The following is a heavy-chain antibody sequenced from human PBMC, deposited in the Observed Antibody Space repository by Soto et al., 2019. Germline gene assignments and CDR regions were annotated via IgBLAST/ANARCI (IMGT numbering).Heavy chain of an antibody. CDR1: GFTFGDYA. V-gene: IGHV3-49*03. D-gene: IGHD3-10*01. CDR2: IRSKAYGGTT. Sequence: GGSLRLSCTASGFTFGDYAMSWFRQAPGKGLEWVGFIRSKAYGGTTEYAASVKGRFTISRDDSKSIAYLQMNSLKTEDTAVYYCTRDRVLLWFGELTPNYYYYYTDVWGKGTTVTVSS. CDR3: TRDRVLLWFGELTPNYYYYYTDV. J-gene: IGHJ6*03.